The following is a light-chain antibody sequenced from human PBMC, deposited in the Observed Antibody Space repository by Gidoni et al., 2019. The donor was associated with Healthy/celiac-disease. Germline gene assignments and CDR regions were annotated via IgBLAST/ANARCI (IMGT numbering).Light chain of an antibody. Sequence: EIVMTQSTATLSVSPGERATLSCRASQSVSSNLAWYQQKPGQAPRLLIYGASTRATGIPARFSCSGSGTDFTLTISSRQSEDFAVYYCQQYNNWPPWTFGQGTKVEIK. J-gene: IGKJ1*01. CDR2: GAS. V-gene: IGKV3-15*01. CDR3: QQYNNWPPWT. CDR1: QSVSSN.